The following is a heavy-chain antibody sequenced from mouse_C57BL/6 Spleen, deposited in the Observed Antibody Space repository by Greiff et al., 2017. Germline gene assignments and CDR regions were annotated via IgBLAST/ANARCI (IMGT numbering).Heavy chain of an antibody. J-gene: IGHJ3*01. D-gene: IGHD2-5*01. CDR2: IDPSDSYT. CDR3: ARGDAYYSNYWFAY. Sequence: QVQLQQPGAELVMPGASVKLSCKASGFTFTSYWMHWVKQRPGQGLEWIGEIDPSDSYTNYNPQFKGKSTLTVDKSSSTAYMQLSSLTSEDSAVYYCARGDAYYSNYWFAYWGQGTLVTVSA. V-gene: IGHV1-69*01. CDR1: GFTFTSYW.